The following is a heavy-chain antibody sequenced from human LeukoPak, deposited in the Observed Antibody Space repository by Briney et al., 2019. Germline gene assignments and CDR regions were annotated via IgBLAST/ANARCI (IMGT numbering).Heavy chain of an antibody. D-gene: IGHD3-10*01. CDR1: GFTFSSYE. V-gene: IGHV3-48*03. CDR3: ARAYGPGSYWFDY. Sequence: GGSLRLSCAASGFTFSSYEMNWVRQAPGKGLEWISYISTSGSNIHYADSVKGRFTISRDNAENSVYLQMNRLRDEDTAIYYCARAYGPGSYWFDYWGQGTLVTVSS. J-gene: IGHJ4*02. CDR2: ISTSGSNI.